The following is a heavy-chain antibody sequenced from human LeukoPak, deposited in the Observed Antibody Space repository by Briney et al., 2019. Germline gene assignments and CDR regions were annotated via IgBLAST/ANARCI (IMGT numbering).Heavy chain of an antibody. J-gene: IGHJ4*02. Sequence: ASVKVSCKASGYTFTGYYKHWVRQAPGQGLEWMGRINPNSGGTNYAQKFQGRVTMTGDTSISTAYMELSRLRSDDTAVYYCARVPYYYGSGIFDYWGQGTLVTVSS. CDR3: ARVPYYYGSGIFDY. D-gene: IGHD3-10*01. CDR2: INPNSGGT. V-gene: IGHV1-2*06. CDR1: GYTFTGYY.